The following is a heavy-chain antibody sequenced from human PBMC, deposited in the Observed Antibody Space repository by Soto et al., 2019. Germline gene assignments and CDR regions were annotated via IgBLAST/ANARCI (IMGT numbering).Heavy chain of an antibody. CDR3: ARGPSVIYYYYYMDV. CDR1: GYTFTSYD. V-gene: IGHV1-8*01. Sequence: ASVKVSCKASGYTFTSYDINWVRQATGQGLEWMGWMNPNSGNTGYAQKFQGRVTMTRNTSISTAYMELSSLRSEDTAVYYCARGPSVIYYYYYMDVWGKGTTVTVSS. J-gene: IGHJ6*03. CDR2: MNPNSGNT.